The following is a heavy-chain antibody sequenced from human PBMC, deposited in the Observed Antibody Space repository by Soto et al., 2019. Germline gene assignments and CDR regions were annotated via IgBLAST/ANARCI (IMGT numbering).Heavy chain of an antibody. Sequence: SETLSLTCTVSGASISSYYWSWTRQPPGKGLEWIGYIYYSGTTNYNPSLKSRVTISVDTSKNQVSLKLTSVTAADTAVYYCARHWAAAVMYTFDIWGQGTMVTVSS. CDR3: ARHWAAAVMYTFDI. CDR2: IYYSGTT. CDR1: GASISSYY. V-gene: IGHV4-59*08. J-gene: IGHJ3*02. D-gene: IGHD6-13*01.